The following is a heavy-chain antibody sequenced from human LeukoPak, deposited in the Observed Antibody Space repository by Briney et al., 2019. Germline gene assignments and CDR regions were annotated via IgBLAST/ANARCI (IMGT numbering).Heavy chain of an antibody. CDR2: IYYSGST. D-gene: IGHD3-10*01. Sequence: SETLSLTCTVSGGSISSYYWSWIRQPPGKGLEWIGYIYYSGSTNYNPSLKSRVTISVDTSKNQFSLKLSSVTAADTAVYYCARDRGEYGSGSIYWGQGTLVTVSS. V-gene: IGHV4-59*12. CDR3: ARDRGEYGSGSIY. J-gene: IGHJ4*02. CDR1: GGSISSYY.